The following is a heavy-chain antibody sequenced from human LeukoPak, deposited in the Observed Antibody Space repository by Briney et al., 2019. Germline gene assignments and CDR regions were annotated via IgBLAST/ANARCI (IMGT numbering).Heavy chain of an antibody. CDR3: ARVLVGATADAFDI. CDR2: IYSGGST. CDR1: GFTVSSNY. V-gene: IGHV3-53*04. J-gene: IGHJ3*02. D-gene: IGHD1-26*01. Sequence: PGGSLRLSCAASGFTVSSNYMSWVRQAPGKWLEWVSGIYSGGSTYYAESVKGRITISRHNSKNTLYLQMNSLRAEDTAVYYCARVLVGATADAFDIWGQGTMVTVSS.